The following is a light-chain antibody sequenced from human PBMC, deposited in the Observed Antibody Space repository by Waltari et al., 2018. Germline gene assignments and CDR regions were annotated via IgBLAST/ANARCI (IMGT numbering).Light chain of an antibody. V-gene: IGKV1-9*01. CDR2: AAS. J-gene: IGKJ2*01. CDR3: QQLHSYPHT. Sequence: DIQLTQSPSFLSAVVGDRVTITCRASQDISIFLAWYQQTPGKAPKLLIFAASDLQSGVPLRFSGTGPGTEFTLTISSLRPEDFATYYCQQLHSYPHTFGQGTTLAIK. CDR1: QDISIF.